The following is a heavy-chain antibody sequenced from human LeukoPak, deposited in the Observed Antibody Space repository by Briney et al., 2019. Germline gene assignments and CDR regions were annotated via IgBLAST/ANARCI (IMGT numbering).Heavy chain of an antibody. CDR3: ARGATGKAFDI. CDR2: IYHSGST. CDR1: IHSISSGYY. D-gene: IGHD5-12*01. Sequence: SDTLSLLCTFPIHSISSGYYWGWIRQPPGKGLDWIGSIYHSGSTYYNQSRKSRVTISVGTSKNQFSLKLSSMTAADTAVYYCARGATGKAFDIWGQGTMVTVS. J-gene: IGHJ3*02. V-gene: IGHV4-38-2*02.